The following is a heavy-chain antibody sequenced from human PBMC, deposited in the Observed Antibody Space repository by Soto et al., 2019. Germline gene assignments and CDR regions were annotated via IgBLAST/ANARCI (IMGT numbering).Heavy chain of an antibody. V-gene: IGHV4-39*01. CDR1: GGSISSSDYY. J-gene: IGHJ4*02. CDR2: IFYSGST. CDR3: ATSQPPAVAGDLDY. D-gene: IGHD6-19*01. Sequence: SETLSLTCTLSGGSISSSDYYWGWIRQPPGKGLEWIGSIFYSGSTYHNPSLKSRVTISVDTSKNQFSLKLSSVTAADMAVYYCATSQPPAVAGDLDYWGQGTLVTGSS.